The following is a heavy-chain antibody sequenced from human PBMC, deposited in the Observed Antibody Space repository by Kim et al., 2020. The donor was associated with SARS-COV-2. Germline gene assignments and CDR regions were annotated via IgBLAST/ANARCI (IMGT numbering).Heavy chain of an antibody. CDR1: GYSFDDYA. V-gene: IGHV3-9*01. Sequence: GGSLRLFCEVSGYSFDDYAMHWVRQAPGKGLEWVSGINWNNTGLGYADPVKGRFTISRDNAKSSLHLQMDTLRPGDTAWYYCALTNYGTTYYSLDIWGQG. CDR2: INWNNTGL. J-gene: IGHJ3*02. CDR3: ALTNYGTTYYSLDI. D-gene: IGHD3-10*01.